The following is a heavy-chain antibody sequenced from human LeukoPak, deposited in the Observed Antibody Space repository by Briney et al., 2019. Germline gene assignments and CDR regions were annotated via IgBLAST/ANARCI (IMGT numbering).Heavy chain of an antibody. CDR3: TKDRYYDSSGVHYFDY. Sequence: GRSLRLSCAAPGFTLRSYAMSWVRQAPGKGLEWVSGIIGSGGSTYYADSVKGRFTISRDNSKNTLYLQMNSLRAEDTAVYYCTKDRYYDSSGVHYFDYWGQGTLVTVSS. J-gene: IGHJ4*02. CDR2: IIGSGGST. D-gene: IGHD3-22*01. V-gene: IGHV3-23*01. CDR1: GFTLRSYA.